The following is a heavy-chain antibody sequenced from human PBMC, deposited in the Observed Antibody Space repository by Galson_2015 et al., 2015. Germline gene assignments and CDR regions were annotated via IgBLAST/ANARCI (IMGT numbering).Heavy chain of an antibody. D-gene: IGHD6-13*01. J-gene: IGHJ4*02. CDR1: GFTFRSYG. Sequence: SLRLSCAASGFTFRSYGMHWVRQAPGKGLEWVSIIWYDGSNKYYAESVKGRFTISRDNSKSTLDLQMNSLRAEDTAVYYCARGAYGAASGFDHWGQGTLVTVSS. CDR2: IWYDGSNK. V-gene: IGHV3-33*01. CDR3: ARGAYGAASGFDH.